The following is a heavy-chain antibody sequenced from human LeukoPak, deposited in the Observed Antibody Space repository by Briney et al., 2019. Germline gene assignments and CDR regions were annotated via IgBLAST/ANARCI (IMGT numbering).Heavy chain of an antibody. D-gene: IGHD4-11*01. Sequence: GGSLRLSCAASGFPFTTYALSWVRQAPGKGLEWVSYIGTRSRTIYYADSVKGRFTISSDNAKNSLYLQMNSLRAEDTAVYYCARDYRYSFDYWGQGTLVTVSS. CDR3: ARDYRYSFDY. V-gene: IGHV3-48*01. CDR2: IGTRSRTI. J-gene: IGHJ4*02. CDR1: GFPFTTYA.